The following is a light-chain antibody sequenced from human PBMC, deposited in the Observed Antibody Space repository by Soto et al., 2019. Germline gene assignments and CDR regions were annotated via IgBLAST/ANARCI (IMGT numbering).Light chain of an antibody. CDR3: PSYGSSFWV. CDR2: GNS. J-gene: IGLJ3*02. CDR1: SSNIGAGYD. V-gene: IGLV1-40*01. Sequence: QSVLTQPPSVSGAPGQRVTISCTGSSSNIGAGYDVHWYQQLPGTAPKLLIYGNSNRPSGVPDRFSGSKSGTSASLAITGLAAEEAADYCWPSYGSSFWVFGGGTKLTVL.